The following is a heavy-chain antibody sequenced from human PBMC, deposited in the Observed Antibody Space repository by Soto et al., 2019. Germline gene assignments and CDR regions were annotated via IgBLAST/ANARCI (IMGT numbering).Heavy chain of an antibody. CDR1: GFTFSRYG. J-gene: IGHJ6*02. D-gene: IGHD6-6*01. Sequence: GGSLRLSCAASGFTFSRYGMHWVRQAPGKGLEWLAVIWYDENSKNYADSVKGRFTISRDNSKNTLYLQMNSLRAEDTAVYYCSRDELAARGLVDVWGHGTTVTVSS. V-gene: IGHV3-33*01. CDR3: SRDELAARGLVDV. CDR2: IWYDENSK.